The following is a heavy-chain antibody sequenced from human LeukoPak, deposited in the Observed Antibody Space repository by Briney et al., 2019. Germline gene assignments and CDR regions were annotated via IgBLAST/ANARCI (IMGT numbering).Heavy chain of an antibody. V-gene: IGHV1-18*01. D-gene: IGHD3-10*01. J-gene: IGHJ5*02. Sequence: ASVKVSCKASGYTFTSYGISWVRQAPGQGLEWMGWISPYNGNTKYVQKLQGRVTMTTDTSTSTAYMEVRSLRSDDTAVYYCARVLPAENLFDPWGQGTLVTVSS. CDR2: ISPYNGNT. CDR3: ARVLPAENLFDP. CDR1: GYTFTSYG.